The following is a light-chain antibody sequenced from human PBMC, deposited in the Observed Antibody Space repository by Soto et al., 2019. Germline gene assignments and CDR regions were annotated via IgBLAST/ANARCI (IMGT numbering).Light chain of an antibody. CDR3: SSYTSSSLYV. Sequence: QSALAQPASVSGSPGQSITISCTGTSSDVGGYSYVSWYQQPPGKAPKLMIYDVSDRPSGVSNRFSGSKSGNTASLTISGLQAEDEADYYCSSYTSSSLYVFGTGTKVTV. J-gene: IGLJ1*01. CDR1: SSDVGGYSY. V-gene: IGLV2-14*01. CDR2: DVS.